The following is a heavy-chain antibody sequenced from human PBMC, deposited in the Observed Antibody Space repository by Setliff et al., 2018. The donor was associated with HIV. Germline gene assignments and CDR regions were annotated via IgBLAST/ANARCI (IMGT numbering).Heavy chain of an antibody. V-gene: IGHV4-39*07. J-gene: IGHJ4*02. Sequence: SETLSLTCTVSGGSINSSSYYWGWIRQPPGKGLDWIGSISYSGGIYCNPSLKSRVTLSIDTSKNQFSLRLTFLAAADTAVYFCARANLYSSGPLDYWGQGRLVTVSS. CDR1: GGSINSSSYY. CDR3: ARANLYSSGPLDY. CDR2: ISYSGGI. D-gene: IGHD6-19*01.